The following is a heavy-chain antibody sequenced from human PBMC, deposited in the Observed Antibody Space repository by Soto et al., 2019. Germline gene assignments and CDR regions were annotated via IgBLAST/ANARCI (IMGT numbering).Heavy chain of an antibody. V-gene: IGHV3-11*01. CDR3: GGDEGCARNRLVYYYYGMDV. CDR2: ISSVGTTT. J-gene: IGHJ6*02. D-gene: IGHD3-9*01. CDR1: GFTISDYY. Sequence: QVQLVESGGGLVKPGGSLRLSCAASGFTISDYYMSWIRQAPGKGLEWVSYISSVGTTTYYADSVKGRFSISIDNAKNSLHLQKSSMREEAAVVYYCGGDEGCARNRLVYYYYGMDVWGQGTTVTVSS.